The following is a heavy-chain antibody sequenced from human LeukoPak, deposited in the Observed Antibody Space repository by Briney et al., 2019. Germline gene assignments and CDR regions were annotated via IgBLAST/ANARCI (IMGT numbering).Heavy chain of an antibody. D-gene: IGHD6-13*01. CDR3: ARLRYSSSWSTFDY. J-gene: IGHJ4*02. CDR2: IYYSGST. Sequence: SETLSLTCTVSGDSISSSSYYWGWIRQPPGKGLEWIGRIYYSGSTYYNPSLKSRVTISVDASKNQFSLKLSSVTAADTAVYYCARLRYSSSWSTFDYWGQRTLVTVSS. CDR1: GDSISSSSYY. V-gene: IGHV4-39*01.